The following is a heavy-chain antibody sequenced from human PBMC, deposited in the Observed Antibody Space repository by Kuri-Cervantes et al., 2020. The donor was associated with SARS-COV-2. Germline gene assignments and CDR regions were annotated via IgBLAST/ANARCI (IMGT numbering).Heavy chain of an antibody. CDR2: ISNSGST. J-gene: IGHJ4*02. V-gene: IGHV4-59*11. CDR3: AKGRPQWLVAVAAY. D-gene: IGHD6-19*01. CDR1: GGSISSHY. Sequence: SETLSLTCTVSGGSISSHYWNWIRQPPWKGLEWIGSISNSGSTNYNPSLKSRVTISVVTSKNQLSLKLTSVTAADTAVYYCAKGRPQWLVAVAAYWGQGTLVTVSS.